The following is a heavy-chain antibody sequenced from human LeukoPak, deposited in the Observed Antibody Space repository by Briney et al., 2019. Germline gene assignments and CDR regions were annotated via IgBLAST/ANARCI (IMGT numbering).Heavy chain of an antibody. CDR1: GFSFSTYW. V-gene: IGHV3-7*01. J-gene: IGHJ4*02. Sequence: GGSLRLSCAASGFSFSTYWMSWVRQAAGKGLEWVANIKQDGSEKYYVDSAKGRFTISRDNAKNSLYLQMNSLTAEDTAVYYCATDLGSSRPNFWGQGILVTVSS. D-gene: IGHD6-13*01. CDR3: ATDLGSSRPNF. CDR2: IKQDGSEK.